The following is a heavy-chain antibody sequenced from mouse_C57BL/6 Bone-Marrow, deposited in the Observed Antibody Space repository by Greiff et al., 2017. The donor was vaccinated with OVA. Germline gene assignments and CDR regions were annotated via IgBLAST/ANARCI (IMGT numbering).Heavy chain of an antibody. J-gene: IGHJ2*01. CDR3: ARSPNYGSSFYYFDY. Sequence: VQLQQSGPELVKPGASVKISCKASGYAFSSSWMNWVKQRPGKGLEWIGRIYPGDGDTNYNGKFKGKATLTADKSSSTAYMQLSSLTSEDSAVYFCARSPNYGSSFYYFDYWGQGTTLTVSS. D-gene: IGHD1-1*01. CDR1: GYAFSSSW. CDR2: IYPGDGDT. V-gene: IGHV1-82*01.